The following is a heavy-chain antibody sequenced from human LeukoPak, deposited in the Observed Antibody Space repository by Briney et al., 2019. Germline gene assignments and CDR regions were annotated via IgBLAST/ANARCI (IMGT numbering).Heavy chain of an antibody. Sequence: SETLSLTCTVSVDSIGSYHWSWIRKPPWKGLEWVGYIYYSGNTNYNPSLKSRVTISEDTSKNQFSLKLSSVTAADTAVYYCARAPTAAGYSYGYFDYWGQGTLVTVSS. J-gene: IGHJ4*02. CDR2: IYYSGNT. V-gene: IGHV4-59*01. CDR3: ARAPTAAGYSYGYFDY. D-gene: IGHD5-18*01. CDR1: VDSIGSYH.